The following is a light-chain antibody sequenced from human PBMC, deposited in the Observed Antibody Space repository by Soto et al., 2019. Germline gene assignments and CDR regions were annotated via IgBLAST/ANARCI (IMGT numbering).Light chain of an antibody. CDR2: DAS. CDR1: QSISTH. V-gene: IGKV3-11*01. Sequence: EIVLTQSPGALSLSPGEGATLSCRASQSISTHLAWYQQKPGQAPRLLIYDASNRATGIPARFSGSGSGTDFTLTISSLDPEDFALYYCQQRDNWPLTFGGGTKVEIK. CDR3: QQRDNWPLT. J-gene: IGKJ4*01.